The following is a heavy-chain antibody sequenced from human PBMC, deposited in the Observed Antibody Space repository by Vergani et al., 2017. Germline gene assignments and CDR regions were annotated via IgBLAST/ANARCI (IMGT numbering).Heavy chain of an antibody. CDR3: ARHRGSGGFFPSSYFYGMDV. J-gene: IGHJ6*02. Sequence: QVQLQESGPGLVKPSETLTLPCDVSDSSIMTNPYWGWFRQSPGKGLEWIGCIHHSGDTHYNSSLKSRVSISIVSSSKFSLSLTSVTAADTAIYYCARHRGSGGFFPSSYFYGMDVCGHGTTVTVSS. CDR1: DSSIMTNPY. CDR2: IHHSGDT. V-gene: IGHV4-38-2*01. D-gene: IGHD3-10*01.